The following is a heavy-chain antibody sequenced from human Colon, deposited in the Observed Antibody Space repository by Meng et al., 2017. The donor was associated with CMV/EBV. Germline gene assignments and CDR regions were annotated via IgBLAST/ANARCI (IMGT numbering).Heavy chain of an antibody. D-gene: IGHD6-6*01. CDR1: GESMRSHY. J-gene: IGHJ6*02. CDR3: ARGGSSSLYYYYGMDV. V-gene: IGHV4-59*11. Sequence: SETLSLPCTVSGESMRSHYWSWIRQPPGKGLAWMGHVYYSGSATYSPSLRSRVSISLDMSKNQFSLKLSSVTAADTAVYYCARGGSSSLYYYYGMDVWGQGTTVTVSS. CDR2: VYYSGSA.